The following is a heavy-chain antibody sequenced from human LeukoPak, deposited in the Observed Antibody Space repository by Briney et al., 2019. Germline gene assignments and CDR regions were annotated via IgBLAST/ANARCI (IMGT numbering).Heavy chain of an antibody. CDR2: IMQDGSEK. D-gene: IGHD3-10*01. CDR1: GFTFSSYW. V-gene: IGHV3-7*01. CDR3: ARDRWFGDPWDAFDI. J-gene: IGHJ3*02. Sequence: GGSLRLSCAASGFTFSSYWMSWVRQAPGKGLEWVANIMQDGSEKYYVDSVKGRFTISRDNAKNSLYLQMNSLRAEDTAVYYCARDRWFGDPWDAFDIWGQGTMVTVSS.